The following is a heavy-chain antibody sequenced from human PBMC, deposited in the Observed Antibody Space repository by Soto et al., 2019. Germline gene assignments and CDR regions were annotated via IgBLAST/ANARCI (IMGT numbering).Heavy chain of an antibody. J-gene: IGHJ5*02. CDR3: ARGHRRIAAAGSRLFDP. CDR1: GGSISSRSYY. Sequence: SSETLSLTCTVSGGSISSRSYYWGRLRPPPGQGLEWIGEINYSGSTNYNPSLKSRVTISVDTSKNQFSLKLSSVTAADTAVYYCARGHRRIAAAGSRLFDPWGQGTLVTVSS. D-gene: IGHD6-13*01. V-gene: IGHV4-39*07. CDR2: INYSGST.